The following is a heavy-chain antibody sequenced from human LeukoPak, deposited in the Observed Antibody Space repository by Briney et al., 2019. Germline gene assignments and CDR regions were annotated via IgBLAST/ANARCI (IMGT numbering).Heavy chain of an antibody. J-gene: IGHJ4*02. V-gene: IGHV4-34*01. D-gene: IGHD6-13*01. CDR1: GGSFSGYY. CDR2: INHSGST. Sequence: SETLSLTCAVYGGSFSGYYWSRISQPPGKGLEWIGEINHSGSTNYNPSLKSRVTISVDTSKNQFSLKLSSVTAADTAVYYCARDRGSWYPKGFDYWGQGTLVTVSS. CDR3: ARDRGSWYPKGFDY.